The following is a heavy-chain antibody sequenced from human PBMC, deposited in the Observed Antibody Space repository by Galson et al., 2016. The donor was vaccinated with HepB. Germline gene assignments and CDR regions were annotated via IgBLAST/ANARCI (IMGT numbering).Heavy chain of an antibody. J-gene: IGHJ3*02. CDR2: TYYRSKWYQ. CDR1: GDSVSRNSAT. Sequence: CAISGDSVSRNSATWNWIRQSPSRGLEWLGRTYYRSKWYQDYAVSVKGRITINPDTSKNQFSLQLNSMTPEDSAVYYCARDTGALDIWGQGTLVTVSS. V-gene: IGHV6-1*01. D-gene: IGHD1-14*01. CDR3: ARDTGALDI.